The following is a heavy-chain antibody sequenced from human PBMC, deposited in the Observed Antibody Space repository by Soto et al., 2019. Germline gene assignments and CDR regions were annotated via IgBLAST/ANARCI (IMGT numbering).Heavy chain of an antibody. J-gene: IGHJ4*02. CDR2: IIPTFGAA. D-gene: IGHD5-12*01. CDR1: GGSFSSDA. V-gene: IGHV1-69*01. Sequence: QVHLVQYGAEVKRPGSSVKVSCEASGGSFSSDAITWVRQVPGQGLEWMGGIIPTFGAANYGRQFQGRVTISADESTRTVYMELSSLRFDDTAVYYCARGFSGYYSSLDYWGQGTLVTVSS. CDR3: ARGFSGYYSSLDY.